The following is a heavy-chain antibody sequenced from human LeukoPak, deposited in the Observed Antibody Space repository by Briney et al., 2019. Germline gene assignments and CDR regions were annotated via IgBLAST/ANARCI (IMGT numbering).Heavy chain of an antibody. V-gene: IGHV3-13*01. CDR1: GFTFSSYD. D-gene: IGHD6-19*01. Sequence: PGVFLRLSCAASGFTFSSYDMHWVRQATGKGLEWVSAIGTAGDTYYPGSVKGRFTISRENAKNSLYLQMNSLRAGDTAVYYCAREGPYSSGLSGAFDIWGQGTMVTVSS. CDR2: IGTAGDT. J-gene: IGHJ3*02. CDR3: AREGPYSSGLSGAFDI.